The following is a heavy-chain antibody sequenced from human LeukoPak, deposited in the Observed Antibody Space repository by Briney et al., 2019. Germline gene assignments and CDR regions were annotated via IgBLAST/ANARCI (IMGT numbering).Heavy chain of an antibody. CDR3: AREPLDTSGYYYETLDY. CDR1: GFTFSDFW. V-gene: IGHV3-7*01. D-gene: IGHD3-22*01. J-gene: IGHJ4*02. Sequence: GGSLRLSCAASGFTFSDFWMTWVRQAPGKGLEWVANIKQDGREKYYVDSVKGRFTVSRDNANNSLFLQMNSLRGDDAAVYYCAREPLDTSGYYYETLDYWGQGTLVTVSS. CDR2: IKQDGREK.